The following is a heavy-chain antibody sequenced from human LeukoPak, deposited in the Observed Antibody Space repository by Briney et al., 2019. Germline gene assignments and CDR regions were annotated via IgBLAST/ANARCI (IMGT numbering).Heavy chain of an antibody. CDR3: ARSTTVTTGEVDY. CDR1: GYDFTSNW. CDR2: IYPGDSDT. D-gene: IGHD4-17*01. Sequence: GESLKISCKGSGYDFTSNWIGWVRQMPGKGLEWMGIIYPGDSDTRYSPSFQGQVTISADKSISTAYLQWSSLKASDTAMYYCARSTTVTTGEVDYWGQGTLVTVSS. V-gene: IGHV5-51*01. J-gene: IGHJ4*02.